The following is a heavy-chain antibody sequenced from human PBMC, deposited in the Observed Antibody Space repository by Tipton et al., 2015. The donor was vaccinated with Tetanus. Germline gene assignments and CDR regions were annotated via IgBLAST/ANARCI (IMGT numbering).Heavy chain of an antibody. CDR3: ARLIVGATTSEYFQH. CDR1: GGSISPYY. D-gene: IGHD1-26*01. CDR2: IYYSGST. Sequence: LRLSCTVSGGSISPYYWGWIRQPPGKGLEWIGSIYYSGSTYYNPSLKSRVTISVDTSKNQFSLKLSSVTAADTAVYYCARLIVGATTSEYFQHWGQGTLVTVSS. J-gene: IGHJ1*01. V-gene: IGHV4-39*01.